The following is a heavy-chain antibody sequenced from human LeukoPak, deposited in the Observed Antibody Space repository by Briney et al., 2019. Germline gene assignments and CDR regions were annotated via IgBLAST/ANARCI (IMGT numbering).Heavy chain of an antibody. V-gene: IGHV4-30-2*01. CDR3: ARVPTWGTAGY. D-gene: IGHD7-27*01. Sequence: SQTLSLTCTVSGGSISSGGYYWSWIRQPPGKGLEWIGYIYHSGSTYYNPSLKSRVTISVDRSKNQFSLKLSSVTAADTAVYYCARVPTWGTAGYWGQGTLVTVSS. J-gene: IGHJ4*02. CDR1: GGSISSGGYY. CDR2: IYHSGST.